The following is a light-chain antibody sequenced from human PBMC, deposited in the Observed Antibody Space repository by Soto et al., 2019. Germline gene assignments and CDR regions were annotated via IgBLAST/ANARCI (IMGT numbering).Light chain of an antibody. CDR1: QAISTC. Sequence: DIQLTQSPSSLAASVGDRVTITCRAGQAISTCFNWYQQKPGKVPKLLIYAASRLQRGVPSRFCGGGSGTDFTLTICSVQPEDLATYYWQQSYSLGSFGQGTKLYIK. V-gene: IGKV1-39*01. CDR3: QQSYSLGS. CDR2: AAS. J-gene: IGKJ2*03.